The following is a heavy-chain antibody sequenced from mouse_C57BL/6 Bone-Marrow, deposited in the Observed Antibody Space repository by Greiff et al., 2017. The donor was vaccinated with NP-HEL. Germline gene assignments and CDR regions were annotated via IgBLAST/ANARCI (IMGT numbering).Heavy chain of an antibody. D-gene: IGHD3-2*02. CDR1: GYAFSSSW. Sequence: QVQLQQSGPELVKPGASVKISCKASGYAFSSSWMNWVKQRPGKGLEWIGLIYPGDGDTNYNGKLKGKATLTADKSSSTAYMQLSSLTSEDSAVYFCAKKGYSSGYVDYFDYWGQGTTLTVSS. CDR3: AKKGYSSGYVDYFDY. J-gene: IGHJ2*01. V-gene: IGHV1-82*01. CDR2: IYPGDGDT.